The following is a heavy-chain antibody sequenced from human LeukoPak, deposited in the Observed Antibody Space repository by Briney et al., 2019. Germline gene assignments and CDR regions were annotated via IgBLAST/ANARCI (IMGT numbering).Heavy chain of an antibody. CDR3: ARKVAGSGNYDY. D-gene: IGHD3-22*01. Sequence: PSETLSLTCAVYGGSFSGYYWSWIRQHPGKGLEWIGYIYFSGSTYYNPSLKSRVTISLDTSKNQFSLKLNSVTAADTAMYYCARKVAGSGNYDYWGQGTLVTVSS. CDR2: IYFSGST. V-gene: IGHV4-31*11. J-gene: IGHJ4*02. CDR1: GGSFSGYY.